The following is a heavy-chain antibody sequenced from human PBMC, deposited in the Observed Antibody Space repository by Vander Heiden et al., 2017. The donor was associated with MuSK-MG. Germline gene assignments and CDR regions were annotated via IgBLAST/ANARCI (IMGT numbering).Heavy chain of an antibody. CDR3: ARHPTPTACWSGYPVYFDD. J-gene: IGHJ4*02. CDR2: IYYSGST. Sequence: QLQLQESGPGLVKPSETLSLTCTVSGGSISSSSYYWGWIRQPPGKGLEWIGSIYYSGSTYYNPSLKSRVTISVDTSKNQFSLKLSSVTAADTAVYYCARHPTPTACWSGYPVYFDDWGQGTLVTVSS. D-gene: IGHD3-3*01. V-gene: IGHV4-39*01. CDR1: GGSISSSSYY.